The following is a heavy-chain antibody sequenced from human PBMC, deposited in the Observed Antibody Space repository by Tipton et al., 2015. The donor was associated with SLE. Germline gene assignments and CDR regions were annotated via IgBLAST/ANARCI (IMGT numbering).Heavy chain of an antibody. CDR1: GGSISSSSYY. V-gene: IGHV4-31*03. CDR2: IYYSGST. Sequence: TLSLTCTVSGGSISSSSYYWGWIRQHPGKGLEWIGYIYYSGSTYYNPSLKSRVTISVDTSKNQFSLKLSSVTAADTAIYYCARALTNWGQVYYFDYWGQGTMVTVSS. J-gene: IGHJ4*02. CDR3: ARALTNWGQVYYFDY. D-gene: IGHD7-27*01.